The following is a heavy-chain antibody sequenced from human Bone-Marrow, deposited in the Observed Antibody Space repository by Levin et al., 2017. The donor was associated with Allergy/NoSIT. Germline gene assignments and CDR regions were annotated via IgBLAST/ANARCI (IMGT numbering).Heavy chain of an antibody. CDR1: GFTFSGYW. CDR3: ARNGAWSFEF. V-gene: IGHV3-7*02. J-gene: IGHJ4*02. D-gene: IGHD2-8*01. Sequence: GGSLRLSCASSGFTFSGYWMAWVRQAPGKGLEWVANINRDGGDGYYVDSVKGRFTISRDNARNSLDLQMNSLRVEDTAVYYCARNGAWSFEFWGQGTLVTGSS. CDR2: INRDGGDG.